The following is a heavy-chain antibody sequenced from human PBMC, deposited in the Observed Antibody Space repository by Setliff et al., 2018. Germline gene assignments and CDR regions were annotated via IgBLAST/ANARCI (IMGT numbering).Heavy chain of an antibody. CDR1: GYTLSDYG. J-gene: IGHJ5*02. CDR2: ISPHSGRA. D-gene: IGHD2-8*01. V-gene: IGHV1-18*01. Sequence: SVKVSCKASGYTLSDYGVSWVRQAPGQGLEWMGWISPHSGRAFYAPQFQDRVIMTTDTSTNTAYLDLRSLRSDDTAVYYCERLVRYCTATACQRTSGDDLWGQGTLVTVSS. CDR3: ERLVRYCTATACQRTSGDDL.